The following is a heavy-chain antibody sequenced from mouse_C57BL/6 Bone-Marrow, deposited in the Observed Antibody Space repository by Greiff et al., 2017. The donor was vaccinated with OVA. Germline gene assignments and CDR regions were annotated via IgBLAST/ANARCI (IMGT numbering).Heavy chain of an antibody. J-gene: IGHJ3*01. CDR1: GYTFTSYW. Sequence: QVQLQQSGAELVKPGASVKVSCKASGYTFTSYWMPWVKQRPGQGLEWIGRLHPSDSDTNYNQKFKGKATLTVDKSSSTAYMQLSSLTSEDSAVYYCAIGDYEAWFAYWGQGTLVTVSA. CDR2: LHPSDSDT. D-gene: IGHD2-4*01. V-gene: IGHV1-74*01. CDR3: AIGDYEAWFAY.